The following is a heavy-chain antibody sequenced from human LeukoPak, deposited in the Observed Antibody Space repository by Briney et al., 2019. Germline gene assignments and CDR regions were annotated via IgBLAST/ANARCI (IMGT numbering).Heavy chain of an antibody. CDR1: GFTFSSYA. Sequence: PGGSLRLSCAASGFTFSSYAMSWVRQAPGKGLEWVSGISLDGATTYYAGSVEGRFTISRDNSKNSLYLQMNSLRAEDTAVYYCVGGDYWGQGTLVTVSS. CDR3: VGGDY. J-gene: IGHJ4*02. V-gene: IGHV3-23*01. CDR2: ISLDGATT.